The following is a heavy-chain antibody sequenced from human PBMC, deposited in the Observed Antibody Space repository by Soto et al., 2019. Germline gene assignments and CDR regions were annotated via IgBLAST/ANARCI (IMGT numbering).Heavy chain of an antibody. J-gene: IGHJ6*02. CDR2: IYPGDSDT. D-gene: IGHD6-13*01. CDR3: ARTAAAGKYYYGMDV. V-gene: IGHV5-51*01. CDR1: EYSFTSCS. Sequence: RCESLKIYCQTSEYSFTSCSICCVRHMPGKGLEWMGIIYPGDSDTLYSPSFQGQVTISADKSISTAYLQWSSLKASDTAMYYCARTAAAGKYYYGMDVWGQGTTVTVS.